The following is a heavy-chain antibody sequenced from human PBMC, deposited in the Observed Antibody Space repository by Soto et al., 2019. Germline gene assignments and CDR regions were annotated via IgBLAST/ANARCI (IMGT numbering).Heavy chain of an antibody. CDR2: IWYDGSNK. D-gene: IGHD3-3*01. V-gene: IGHV3-33*01. J-gene: IGHJ6*02. Sequence: QVQLVESGGGVVQPGRSLRLSCAASGFTFSSYGMHWVRQAPGKGLEWVAVIWYDGSNKYYADSVKGRFTISRDNSKNTLYLQMNSLRAEDTAVDYCARGLEIWSGYYYYYGMDVWGQGTTVTVSS. CDR3: ARGLEIWSGYYYYYGMDV. CDR1: GFTFSSYG.